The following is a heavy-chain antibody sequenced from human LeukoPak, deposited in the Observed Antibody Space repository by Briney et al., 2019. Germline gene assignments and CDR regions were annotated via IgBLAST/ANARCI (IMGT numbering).Heavy chain of an antibody. Sequence: SETLSLTCTVSGGSISSYYWSWIRQPPGKGLEWIGYIYYSGSTNYNPSLKSRVTISVDTSKNQFSLKLSSVTAADTAVYYCASSYYDILTLNMYGMDVWGQGTTVTVSS. D-gene: IGHD3-9*01. CDR3: ASSYYDILTLNMYGMDV. V-gene: IGHV4-59*01. CDR1: GGSISSYY. CDR2: IYYSGST. J-gene: IGHJ6*02.